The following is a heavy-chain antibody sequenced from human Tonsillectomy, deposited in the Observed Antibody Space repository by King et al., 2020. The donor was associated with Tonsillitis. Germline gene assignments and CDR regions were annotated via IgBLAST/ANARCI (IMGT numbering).Heavy chain of an antibody. CDR1: GFIFSTYG. CDR3: AKDRGFRYFDWLSP. J-gene: IGHJ5*02. Sequence: VKLVESGGGVVQPGRSLRLSGTASGFIFSTYGMHWVRQAPGKGLEWVAVISYDGTNKYYADSVKGRFTISRDNSKNSLYLQVNSLRAEDTAVYYCAKDRGFRYFDWLSPWGQGTLVTVSS. D-gene: IGHD3-9*01. V-gene: IGHV3-30*18. CDR2: ISYDGTNK.